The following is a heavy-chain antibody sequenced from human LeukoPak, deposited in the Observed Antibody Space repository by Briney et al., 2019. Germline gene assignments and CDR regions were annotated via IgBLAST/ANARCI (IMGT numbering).Heavy chain of an antibody. Sequence: GGSLRLSCAASGFTFSRYNMNWVRQAPGKGLEWVSSISSGSSYIYYADSVKGRFTISRDNAKNSLYLQMNSLRAEDTAVYYCARDRDGGFDYWGQGTLVTVSS. D-gene: IGHD4-23*01. V-gene: IGHV3-21*01. CDR3: ARDRDGGFDY. J-gene: IGHJ4*02. CDR2: ISSGSSYI. CDR1: GFTFSRYN.